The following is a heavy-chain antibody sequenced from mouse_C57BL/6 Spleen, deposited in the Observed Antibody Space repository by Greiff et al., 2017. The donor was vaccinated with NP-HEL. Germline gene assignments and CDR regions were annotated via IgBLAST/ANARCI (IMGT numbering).Heavy chain of an antibody. Sequence: EVQRVESGGDLVKPGGSLKLSCAASGFTFSSYGMSWVRQTPDKRLEWVATISSGGSYTYYPDSVKGRFTISRDNAKNTLYLQMSSLKSEDTAMYYCARRGYSSYFDYWGQGTTLTVSS. CDR3: ARRGYSSYFDY. CDR1: GFTFSSYG. CDR2: ISSGGSYT. D-gene: IGHD1-1*01. V-gene: IGHV5-6*01. J-gene: IGHJ2*01.